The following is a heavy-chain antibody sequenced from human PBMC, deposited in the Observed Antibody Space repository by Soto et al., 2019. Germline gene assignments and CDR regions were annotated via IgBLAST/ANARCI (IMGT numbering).Heavy chain of an antibody. D-gene: IGHD3-10*01. J-gene: IGHJ4*02. CDR1: GGSINSGSYY. Sequence: LSLTCTVTGGSINSGSYYWSWIRQHPGKGLEWIGNINYSGSTYYNPSLKSRVLMSVDASQNQFFLKLTSVTAADTAIYYCARDRLMGQYFGSWGQGTLVTVSS. CDR3: ARDRLMGQYFGS. V-gene: IGHV4-31*03. CDR2: INYSGST.